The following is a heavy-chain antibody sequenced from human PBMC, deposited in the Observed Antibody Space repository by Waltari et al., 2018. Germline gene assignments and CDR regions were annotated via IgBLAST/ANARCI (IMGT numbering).Heavy chain of an antibody. CDR2: IYSGGST. V-gene: IGHV3-23*03. CDR3: AKDLDPISIAAAGNYFDY. D-gene: IGHD6-13*01. CDR1: GFTFSSYA. J-gene: IGHJ4*02. Sequence: EVQLLESGGGLVQPGGSLRLSCAASGFTFSSYAMSWVRQAPGKGLEWVSVIYSGGSTYYADSVKGRFTISRDNSKNTLYLQMNSLRAEDTAVYYCAKDLDPISIAAAGNYFDYWGQGTLVTVSS.